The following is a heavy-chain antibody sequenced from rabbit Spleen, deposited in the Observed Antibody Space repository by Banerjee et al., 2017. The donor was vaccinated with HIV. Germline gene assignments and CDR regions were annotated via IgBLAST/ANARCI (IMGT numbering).Heavy chain of an antibody. CDR1: GFSFSSSYH. V-gene: IGHV1S43*01. Sequence: QEQLEESGGGLVKPEASLTLTCTASGFSFSSSYHMCWVRQAPGKGLEWIGCIYTSGGNTWYASWAKGRFTISKSTSLNTVTLQLNSLTGADTATYFCARDYTHDYGGGARFDLWGPGTLVTVS. D-gene: IGHD6-1*01. CDR3: ARDYTHDYGGGARFDL. J-gene: IGHJ4*01. CDR2: IYTSGGNT.